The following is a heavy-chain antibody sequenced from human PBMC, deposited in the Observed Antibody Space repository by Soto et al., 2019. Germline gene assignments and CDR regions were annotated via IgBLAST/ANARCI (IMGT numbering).Heavy chain of an antibody. CDR1: GYTFTGYY. CDR2: MNPSSGNT. J-gene: IGHJ4*02. V-gene: IGHV1-8*02. CDR3: ARGTDAGVDL. Sequence: ASVKISCKASGYTFTGYYMHWVRQAPGQGLEWMGWMNPSSGNTGYAQNFQGRVTMTRDTSINTAYMELSSLTSEDTAVYYCARGTDAGVDLWGQGTQVTVSS. D-gene: IGHD3-10*01.